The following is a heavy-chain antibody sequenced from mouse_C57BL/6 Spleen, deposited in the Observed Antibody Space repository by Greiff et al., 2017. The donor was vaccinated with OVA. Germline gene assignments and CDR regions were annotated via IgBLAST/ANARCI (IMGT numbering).Heavy chain of an antibody. D-gene: IGHD1-1*01. CDR1: GFTFSSYA. V-gene: IGHV5-4*01. J-gene: IGHJ3*01. CDR3: ARDGTTVVEDWFAY. Sequence: EVQGVESGGGLVKPGGSLKLSCAASGFTFSSYAMSWVRQTPEKRLEWVATISDGGSYTYYPDHVKGRFTISRDNAKNNLYLQMSHLKSEDTAMSYCARDGTTVVEDWFAYWGQGTLVTVSA. CDR2: ISDGGSYT.